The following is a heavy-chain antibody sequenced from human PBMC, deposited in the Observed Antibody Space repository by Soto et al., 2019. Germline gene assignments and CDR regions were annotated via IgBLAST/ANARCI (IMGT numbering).Heavy chain of an antibody. Sequence: QITLKESGPTLVKPTQTLTLTCTFSGFSLSTSGVAVGWIRQPPGKALEWLALIYWDGDKSYSPSLKSRVTITKYTSEKQVVLTMNDMGPVDTATYYCAHRLKKPGPYYDFWSGDVVSYFESWGQGTLVTVSS. V-gene: IGHV2-5*02. CDR1: GFSLSTSGVA. J-gene: IGHJ4*01. CDR3: AHRLKKPGPYYDFWSGDVVSYFES. CDR2: IYWDGDK. D-gene: IGHD3-3*01.